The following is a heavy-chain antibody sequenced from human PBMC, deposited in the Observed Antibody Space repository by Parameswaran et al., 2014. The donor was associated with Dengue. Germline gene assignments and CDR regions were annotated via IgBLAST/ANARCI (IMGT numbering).Heavy chain of an antibody. V-gene: IGHV1-69*01. CDR2: IIPIFGTA. Sequence: WVRQAPGQGLEWMGGIIPIFGTANYAQKFQGRVTITADESTSTAYMELSSLRSEDTAVYYCARFLAAAGHPDDYWGQGTLVTVSS. D-gene: IGHD6-13*01. J-gene: IGHJ4*02. CDR3: ARFLAAAGHPDDY.